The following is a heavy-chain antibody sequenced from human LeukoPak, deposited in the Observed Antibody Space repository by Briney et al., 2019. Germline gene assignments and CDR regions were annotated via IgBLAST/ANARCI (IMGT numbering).Heavy chain of an antibody. J-gene: IGHJ4*02. CDR1: GFTFSNYA. CDR3: AKGMPCCGNDCHWIDC. CDR2: TSYDGSSK. Sequence: PGGSLRLSCAASGFTFSNYAMHWVRQAPGKGLEWVAVTSYDGSSKYYADSVQGRFTISRDNSRKTLFLHMDRLRPEDTAVYYCAKGMPCCGNDCHWIDCWGQGTLVTVSS. D-gene: IGHD2-21*02. V-gene: IGHV3-30*18.